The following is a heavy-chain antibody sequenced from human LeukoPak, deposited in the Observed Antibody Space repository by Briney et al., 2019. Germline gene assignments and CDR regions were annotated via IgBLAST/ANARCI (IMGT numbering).Heavy chain of an antibody. D-gene: IGHD3-10*01. CDR3: ARAPYDSGSYYNV. J-gene: IGHJ4*02. V-gene: IGHV3-66*01. Sequence: GGSLRLSCAASGFTVSSNYMSWVRQAPGKGLEWVSVIYSGGSTYYADSVKGRFTISRDNSKNTLYLQMNSLRAEDTAVYYCARAPYDSGSYYNVGGQGTLVTVSS. CDR2: IYSGGST. CDR1: GFTVSSNY.